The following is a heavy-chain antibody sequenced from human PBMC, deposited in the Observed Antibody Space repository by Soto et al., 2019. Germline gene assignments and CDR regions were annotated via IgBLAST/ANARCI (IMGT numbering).Heavy chain of an antibody. Sequence: GVSLRLSCAASGFTFSSYSMNWVRQAPGKGLEWVSSISSSSSYIYYADSVKGRFTISRDNAKKSLHLLLNSLRAEDTTVYYCARVRRFFDYLGAREPWSPSPQ. CDR1: GFTFSSYS. J-gene: IGHJ4*02. D-gene: IGHD3-3*01. CDR2: ISSSSSYI. V-gene: IGHV3-21*01. CDR3: ARVRRFFDY.